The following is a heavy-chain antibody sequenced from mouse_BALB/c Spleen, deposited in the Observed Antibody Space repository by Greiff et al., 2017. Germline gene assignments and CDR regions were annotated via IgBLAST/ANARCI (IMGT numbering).Heavy chain of an antibody. V-gene: IGHV14-4*02. CDR1: GFNITDYY. CDR3: NARETEYYCDY. CDR2: IDPENGDT. J-gene: IGHJ2*01. Sequence: EVQLQQSGAELVRSGASVKLSCTASGFNITDYYMHWVKQRPEQGLEWIGWIDPENGDTEYAPKFQGKATMTADTSSNTAYLQLSSLTSEDTAVYYCNARETEYYCDYWGQGTTLTVSS.